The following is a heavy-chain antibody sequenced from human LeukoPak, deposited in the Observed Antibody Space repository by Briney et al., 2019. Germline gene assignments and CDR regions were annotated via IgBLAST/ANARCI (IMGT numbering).Heavy chain of an antibody. CDR1: GFTFSSYG. Sequence: PGGSLRLSCAASGFTFSSYGMHWVRQAPGKGLEWVAVIWYDGSNKYYADSVKGRFTISRDNSRNTLYLQMNSLRADDTALYYCAKEVYDSGGYYWDYWGQGTLVTVSS. CDR2: IWYDGSNK. V-gene: IGHV3-33*06. D-gene: IGHD3-22*01. CDR3: AKEVYDSGGYYWDY. J-gene: IGHJ4*02.